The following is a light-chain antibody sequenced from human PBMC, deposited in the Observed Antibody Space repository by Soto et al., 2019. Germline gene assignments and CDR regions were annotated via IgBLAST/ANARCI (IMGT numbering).Light chain of an antibody. J-gene: IGLJ2*01. CDR1: SSNIGAGYD. V-gene: IGLV1-40*01. CDR2: GNS. Sequence: QSVLTQPPSVSGPPGQRVTTSSIGSSSNIGAGYDVHWYQQLPGTAPKLLIYGNSNRPSGVPDRFSGSKSGTSASLAITGLQAEDEADYYCQSYDSSLSGVVFGGGTKLTVL. CDR3: QSYDSSLSGVV.